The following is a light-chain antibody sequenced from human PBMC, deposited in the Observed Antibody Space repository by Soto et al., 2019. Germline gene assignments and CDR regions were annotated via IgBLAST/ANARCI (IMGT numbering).Light chain of an antibody. CDR2: DAS. CDR3: QQYHSYRT. V-gene: IGKV1-5*01. Sequence: DFQMTQSPSTLSASVGDRVTITCRASQNIRSRLAWFQQKPGKAPKLLIYDASSLESGVPQRFSGSGSGTEFPLNISSLQTDYFSNYYRQQYHSYRTFGQGTKLE. J-gene: IGKJ1*01. CDR1: QNIRSR.